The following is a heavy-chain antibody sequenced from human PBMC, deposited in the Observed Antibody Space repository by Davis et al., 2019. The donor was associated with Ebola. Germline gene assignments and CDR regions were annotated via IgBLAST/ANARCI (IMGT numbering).Heavy chain of an antibody. V-gene: IGHV4-30-4*01. CDR3: ASESLITRFSLDS. CDR1: GASVNSGDYY. D-gene: IGHD3-16*01. J-gene: IGHJ4*02. CDR2: IYYSGIT. Sequence: MPSETLSLTCTVFGASVNSGDYYWSWIRQAPGKGLEWIGYIYYSGITYYNPSLKSRLTILIDTSKNQFSLQLKSITAADTAVYYCASESLITRFSLDSWGQGTLATVSS.